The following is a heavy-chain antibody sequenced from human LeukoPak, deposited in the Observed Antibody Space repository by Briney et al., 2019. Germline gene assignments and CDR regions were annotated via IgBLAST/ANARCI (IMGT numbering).Heavy chain of an antibody. CDR1: GGSISSGGYY. D-gene: IGHD6-13*01. Sequence: RASQTLSLTCTVSGGSISSGGYYWSWIRQHPGKGLEWIGYIYYSGSTYYNPSLKSRVTISVDTSKNQFSLKLSSVTAADTAVYYLARDSSSWKGYYYYGMDVWGQGTTVTVSS. V-gene: IGHV4-31*03. CDR3: ARDSSSWKGYYYYGMDV. CDR2: IYYSGST. J-gene: IGHJ6*02.